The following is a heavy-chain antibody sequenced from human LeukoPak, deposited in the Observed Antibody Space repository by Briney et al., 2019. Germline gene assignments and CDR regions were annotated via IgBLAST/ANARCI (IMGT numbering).Heavy chain of an antibody. Sequence: PGGSLRLSCAASGFTFSSYAMSWVRQAPGKGLEWVSAISGSGGSTYYADSEKGRFTISRDNSKNTLYLQMNSLRAEDTAVYYCGMVRGISNHDFDYWGQGTLVTVSS. CDR2: ISGSGGST. J-gene: IGHJ4*02. V-gene: IGHV3-23*01. CDR1: GFTFSSYA. D-gene: IGHD3-10*01. CDR3: GMVRGISNHDFDY.